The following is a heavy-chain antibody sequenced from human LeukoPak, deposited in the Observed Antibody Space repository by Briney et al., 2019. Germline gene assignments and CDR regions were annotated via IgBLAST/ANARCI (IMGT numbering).Heavy chain of an antibody. CDR1: GYTFTSYA. J-gene: IGHJ6*02. CDR3: ARWYCSGGSCYSGRFYYYGMDV. V-gene: IGHV1-3*01. Sequence: ASVKVSCKASGYTFTSYAMNWVRQAPGQGLEWMGWINAGNGNTKYSQKFQGRVTITRDTSASTAYMELSSLRSEDTAVYYCARWYCSGGSCYSGRFYYYGMDVWGQGTTVTVSS. CDR2: INAGNGNT. D-gene: IGHD2-15*01.